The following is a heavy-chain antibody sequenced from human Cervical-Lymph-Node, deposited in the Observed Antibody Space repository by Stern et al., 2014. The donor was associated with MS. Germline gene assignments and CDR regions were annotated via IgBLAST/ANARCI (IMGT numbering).Heavy chain of an antibody. V-gene: IGHV1-69*01. CDR3: ATSTYGLVH. CDR2: LFPFFGTP. J-gene: IGHJ4*02. Sequence: VQLVESGTEVKKPGSSVKVSCKAAGDTFDSSGISWVRQAPGQGLEWMGGLFPFFGTPIYAQKFQGRVTMTADESTTTAYMDLTSLSVEDTAVYYCATSTYGLVHWGQGTLVTVSS. D-gene: IGHD3-10*01. CDR1: GDTFDSSG.